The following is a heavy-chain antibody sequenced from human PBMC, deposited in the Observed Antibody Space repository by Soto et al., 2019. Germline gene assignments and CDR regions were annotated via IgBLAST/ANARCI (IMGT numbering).Heavy chain of an antibody. CDR2: IYHGGGT. D-gene: IGHD3-3*01. CDR1: GGSISSRDW. Sequence: PSETLSLTCSVSGGSISSRDWWTFVRQAPGKGLEWIGKIYHGGGTNFSPSLRGRVNISIDKSRKFFSLTLNSVTAADTAIYFCATGNVDSMLESWGRGTLVTVSS. CDR3: ATGNVDSMLES. J-gene: IGHJ4*02. V-gene: IGHV4-4*02.